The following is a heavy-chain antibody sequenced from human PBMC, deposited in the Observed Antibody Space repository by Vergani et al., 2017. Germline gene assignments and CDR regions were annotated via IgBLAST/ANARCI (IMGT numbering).Heavy chain of an antibody. CDR3: ARGEDCSGGSCYDGGYFDY. D-gene: IGHD2-15*01. CDR2: IYYSGST. CDR1: GGSISSYY. V-gene: IGHV4-59*01. Sequence: QVQLQESGPGLVKPSETLSLTCTVSGGSISSYYWSWIRQPPGKGLEWIGYIYYSGSTNYNPSLKSRVTISVDTSKNQFSLKLSSVTAADTAVYYCARGEDCSGGSCYDGGYFDYWGQGTLVTVSS. J-gene: IGHJ4*02.